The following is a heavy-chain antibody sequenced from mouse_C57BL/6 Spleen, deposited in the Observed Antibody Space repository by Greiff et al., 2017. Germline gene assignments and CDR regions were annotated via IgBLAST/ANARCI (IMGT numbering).Heavy chain of an antibody. J-gene: IGHJ2*01. CDR3: TRDRYYGSSYNYFDY. D-gene: IGHD1-1*01. V-gene: IGHV5-9-1*02. Sequence: EVQGVESGEGLVKPGGSLKLSCAASGFTFSSYAMSWVRQTPEKRLEWVAYISSGGDYIYYADTVKGRFTISRDNARNTLYLQMSSLKSEDTAMYYCTRDRYYGSSYNYFDYWGQGTTLTVSS. CDR1: GFTFSSYA. CDR2: ISSGGDYI.